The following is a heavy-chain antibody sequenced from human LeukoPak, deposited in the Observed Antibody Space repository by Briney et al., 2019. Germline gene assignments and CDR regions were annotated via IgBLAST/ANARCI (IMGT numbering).Heavy chain of an antibody. J-gene: IGHJ6*03. CDR2: INPSGGST. CDR3: ARENGSGSYNYYYYYMDV. CDR1: GYTFTSYY. D-gene: IGHD3-10*01. V-gene: IGHV1-46*01. Sequence: GASVKVPCKASGYTFTSYYMHWVRQAPGQGLEWMGIINPSGGSTSYAQKFQGRVTMTRDTSTSTVYMELSSLRSEDTAVYYCARENGSGSYNYYYYYMDVWGKGTTVTISS.